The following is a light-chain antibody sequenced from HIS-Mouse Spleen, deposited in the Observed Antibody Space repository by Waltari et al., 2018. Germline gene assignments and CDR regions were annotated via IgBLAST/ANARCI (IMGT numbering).Light chain of an antibody. CDR1: AFPKKY. V-gene: IGLV3-10*01. Sequence: SYELTQPPSVSVSPGQTARITCSGGAFPKKYADWYQQKSGQAPVLVLYEDSKRPSGIPERFSGSSSGTMATLTISGAQVEDEADYYCYSTDSSGNHRVFGGGTKLTVL. CDR2: EDS. CDR3: YSTDSSGNHRV. J-gene: IGLJ2*01.